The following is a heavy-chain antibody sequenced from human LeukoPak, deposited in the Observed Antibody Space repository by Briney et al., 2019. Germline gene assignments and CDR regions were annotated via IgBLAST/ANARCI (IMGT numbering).Heavy chain of an antibody. CDR1: GFTFSSYS. CDR2: ISSSSSTI. D-gene: IGHD4-17*01. J-gene: IGHJ6*03. Sequence: GGSLRLSCAASGFTFSSYSMSWVRQAPGRGLEWVSYISSSSSTIYYADSVKGRFTISRDNAKNSLYLQMNSLRDEDTAVYYCARVPDYGDPYYYYYMDVWGKGTPVTVSS. V-gene: IGHV3-48*02. CDR3: ARVPDYGDPYYYYYMDV.